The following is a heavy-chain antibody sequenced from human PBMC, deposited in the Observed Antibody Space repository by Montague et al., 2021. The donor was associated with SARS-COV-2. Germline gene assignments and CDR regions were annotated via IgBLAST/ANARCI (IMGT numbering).Heavy chain of an antibody. CDR2: ISYSGAT. CDR1: GGSINGRF. CDR3: ARQQGLSGSGVVRLMELDI. Sequence: SETLSLTCTDSGGSINGRFWSWIRQTPGKGLEWIGYISYSGATSSNPSLKSRVTLLVDTAVNQFSLKMRSVTAADTAIYYCARQQGLSGSGVVRLMELDIWGHGALVTVSS. D-gene: IGHD3-3*01. J-gene: IGHJ4*01. V-gene: IGHV4-59*08.